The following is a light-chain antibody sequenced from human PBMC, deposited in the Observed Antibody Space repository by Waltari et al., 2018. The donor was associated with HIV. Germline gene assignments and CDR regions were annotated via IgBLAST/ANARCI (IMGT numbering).Light chain of an antibody. CDR3: QSYDSSLNGWV. J-gene: IGLJ3*02. CDR1: SANIRAGYA. CDR2: GNT. Sequence: QSVLTQPPSVSGAPGRKVIISCTGSSANIRAGYAVQWYQQCPGTAPKVLIYGNTNRPSGVPDRFSGSKSGNSASLAITGLQADDEADYYCQSYDSSLNGWVFGGGTKLTV. V-gene: IGLV1-40*01.